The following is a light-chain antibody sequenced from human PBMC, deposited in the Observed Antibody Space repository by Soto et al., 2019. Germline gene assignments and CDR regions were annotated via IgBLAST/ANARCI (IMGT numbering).Light chain of an antibody. CDR1: TSDVGAYNY. V-gene: IGLV2-14*03. CDR3: SSYTSSSTLV. CDR2: DVT. J-gene: IGLJ3*02. Sequence: QSALTQPASVSGSLGQSITISCTGTTSDVGAYNYVSWYQQHPGKAPQLVIYDVTNRPSGVSNRFSGSKSGNTASLTISGLQAEDEADYYGSSYTSSSTLVFGGGTKVTVL.